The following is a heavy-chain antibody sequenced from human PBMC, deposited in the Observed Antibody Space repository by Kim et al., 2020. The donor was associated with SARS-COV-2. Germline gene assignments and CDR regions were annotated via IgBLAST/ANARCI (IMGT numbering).Heavy chain of an antibody. J-gene: IGHJ1*01. CDR3: AKALEWQLVAAADYFHH. V-gene: IGHV3-30*02. D-gene: IGHD2-2*01. Sequence: VKGRFTISRDNSKNTLYLQMNSLRAEDTAVYYCAKALEWQLVAAADYFHHWGQGTLVTVSS.